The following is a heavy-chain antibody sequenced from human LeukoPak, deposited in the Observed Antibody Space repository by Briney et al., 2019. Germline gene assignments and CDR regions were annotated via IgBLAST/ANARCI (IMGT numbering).Heavy chain of an antibody. V-gene: IGHV3-48*01. CDR1: GFTFSSYS. D-gene: IGHD3-10*01. Sequence: GGSLRLSCAASGFTFSSYSMNWVRQAPGKGLEWVSYISSSSSTIYYADSVKGRFTISRDNAKNSLYLQMNSLRAEDTAVYYCARGADYYGSGSYDFDYWGQGTLVTVSS. J-gene: IGHJ4*02. CDR2: ISSSSSTI. CDR3: ARGADYYGSGSYDFDY.